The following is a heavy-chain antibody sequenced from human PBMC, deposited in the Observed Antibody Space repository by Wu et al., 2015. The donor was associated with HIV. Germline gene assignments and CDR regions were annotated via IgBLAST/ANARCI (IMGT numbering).Heavy chain of an antibody. Sequence: QVQLVQSGAEVKKPGSSVKVSCKASGGTFSSYDINWVRQAIGQGLEWMGWMNPSSGDTAYSQKFQGRVTITRDTSITTAYMELSGLRSADTAVYFCARSPKLGHCLGTSCYMSDSWGQGTLVHRLL. CDR2: MNPSSGDT. D-gene: IGHD2-2*02. CDR3: ARSPKLGHCLGTSCYMSDS. J-gene: IGHJ5*01. CDR1: GGTFSSYD. V-gene: IGHV1-8*03.